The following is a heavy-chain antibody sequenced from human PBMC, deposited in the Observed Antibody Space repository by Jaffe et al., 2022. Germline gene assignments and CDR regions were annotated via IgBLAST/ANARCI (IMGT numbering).Heavy chain of an antibody. D-gene: IGHD6-6*01. CDR3: ARHEHMAAHPNNWFDP. V-gene: IGHV4-39*01. Sequence: QLQLQESGPGLVKPSETLSLTCTVSGGSISSSSYYWGWIRQPPGKGLEWIGSIYYSGSTYYNPSLKSRVTISVDTSKNQFSLKLSSVTAADTAVYYCARHEHMAAHPNNWFDPWGQGTLVTVSS. CDR2: IYYSGST. CDR1: GGSISSSSYY. J-gene: IGHJ5*02.